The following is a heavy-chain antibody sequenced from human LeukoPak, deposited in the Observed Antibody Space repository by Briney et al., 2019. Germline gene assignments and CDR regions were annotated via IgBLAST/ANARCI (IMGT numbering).Heavy chain of an antibody. CDR2: FHNSGTS. J-gene: IGHJ4*02. V-gene: IGHV4-59*01. Sequence: SSETLSLTCTVSDDSISDYYRGWIRQPPGKGLEWIGYFHNSGTSTYNPSLKSRVTISADTSKNQFSLKLNSLTTADTAVYYCTRGAGWLIDYWGQGILVTVSS. CDR3: TRGAGWLIDY. D-gene: IGHD3-16*01. CDR1: DDSISDYY.